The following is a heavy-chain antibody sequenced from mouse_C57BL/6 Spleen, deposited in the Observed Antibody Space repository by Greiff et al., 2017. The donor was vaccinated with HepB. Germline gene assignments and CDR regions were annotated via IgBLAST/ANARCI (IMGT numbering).Heavy chain of an antibody. CDR2: IDPSDSYT. Sequence: VQLQQPGAELVMPGASVKLSCKASGYTFTSYWMHWVKQRPGQGLEWIGEIDPSDSYTNYNQKFKGKSTLTVDKSSSTAYMQLSSLTSEDSAVYYCARPCSSYDYAMDYWGQGTSVTVSS. CDR3: ARPCSSYDYAMDY. D-gene: IGHD1-1*01. V-gene: IGHV1-69*01. CDR1: GYTFTSYW. J-gene: IGHJ4*01.